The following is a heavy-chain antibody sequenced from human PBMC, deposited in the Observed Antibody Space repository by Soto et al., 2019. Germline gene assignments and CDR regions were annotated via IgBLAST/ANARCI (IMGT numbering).Heavy chain of an antibody. CDR3: ARRGSSSPSYNFDF. D-gene: IGHD6-13*01. V-gene: IGHV5-51*01. Sequence: PGESLKISCKGSGYTFTNYWMGWVRQMPGRGLEWMGIIYPGDSDTRYSPSFEGQVTISADKSSSTAYLQWSSLKDSDTAIYYCARRGSSSPSYNFDFWGQGTPVTVSS. CDR1: GYTFTNYW. J-gene: IGHJ4*02. CDR2: IYPGDSDT.